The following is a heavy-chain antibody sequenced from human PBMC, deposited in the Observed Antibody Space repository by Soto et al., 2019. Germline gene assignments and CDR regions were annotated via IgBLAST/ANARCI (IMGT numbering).Heavy chain of an antibody. CDR2: IIPILGIA. V-gene: IGHV1-69*08. CDR1: GGTFSSYT. D-gene: IGHD6-19*01. Sequence: QVQLVQSGAEVKKPGSSVKVSCKASGGTFSSYTISWVRQAPGQGLEWMGRIIPILGIANYAQKFQGRVTITADKSTSTAYMELSSLRSEDTAVYYCARDLAAPGIAGAGWGYWGQGTLVTVSS. CDR3: ARDLAAPGIAGAGWGY. J-gene: IGHJ4*02.